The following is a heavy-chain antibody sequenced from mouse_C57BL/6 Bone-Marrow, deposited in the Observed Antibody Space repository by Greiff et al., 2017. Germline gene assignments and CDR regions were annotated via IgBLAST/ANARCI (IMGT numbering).Heavy chain of an antibody. CDR1: GYTFTSYW. CDR3: ARLVRRSYYFDY. Sequence: QVQLQQPGAELVKPGASVKLSCKASGYTFTSYWMHWVKQRPGQGLEWIGMIHPNSGSTNYNEKFKSKATLTVDKSSSTAYMQLSSLTSEDSAVYYCARLVRRSYYFDYWGQGTTLTVSS. CDR2: IHPNSGST. D-gene: IGHD2-14*01. V-gene: IGHV1-64*01. J-gene: IGHJ2*01.